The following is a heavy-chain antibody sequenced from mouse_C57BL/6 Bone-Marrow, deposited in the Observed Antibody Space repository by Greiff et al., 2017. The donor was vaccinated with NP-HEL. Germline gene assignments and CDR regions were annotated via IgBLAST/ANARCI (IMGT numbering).Heavy chain of an antibody. V-gene: IGHV5-17*01. J-gene: IGHJ4*01. CDR1: GFTFSDYG. Sequence: EVQVVESGGGLVKPGGSLKLSCAASGFTFSDYGMHWVRQAPEKGLEWVAYISSGSSTIYYADTVKGRFTISRDNAKNTLFLQMTSLRSEDAAMYYCARQVPSYAMDYWGQGTSVTVSS. CDR2: ISSGSSTI. CDR3: ARQVPSYAMDY.